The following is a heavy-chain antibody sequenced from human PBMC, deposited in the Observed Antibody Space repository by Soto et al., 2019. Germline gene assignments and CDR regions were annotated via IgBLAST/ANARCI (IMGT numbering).Heavy chain of an antibody. J-gene: IGHJ4*02. CDR1: GFTFSRYW. CDR3: ASGRRVGATRPIGLDY. D-gene: IGHD1-26*01. Sequence: EVQLVESGGGLVQPGGSLRLSCAASGFTSGFTFSRYWMSWVRQAPGKGLEWVANIKQDGGEKYYVDSVKGRFTISRDNAKNSLYLQMNSLRDEDTAVYYCASGRRVGATRPIGLDYWGQGTLVTVSS. CDR2: IKQDGGEK. V-gene: IGHV3-7*01.